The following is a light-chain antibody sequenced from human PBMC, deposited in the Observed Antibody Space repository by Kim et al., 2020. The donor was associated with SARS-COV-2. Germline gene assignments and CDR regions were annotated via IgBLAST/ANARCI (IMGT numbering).Light chain of an antibody. CDR3: QQYGSSYT. V-gene: IGKV3-20*01. CDR1: QRVSSSY. CDR2: GAS. Sequence: SLSPEERATLSCRASQRVSSSYLDWYQQKPGQAPRLLIYGASSRATGIPDRFSGSGSGTDFTLTISRLEPEDFAVYYCQQYGSSYTFGQGTKLEI. J-gene: IGKJ2*01.